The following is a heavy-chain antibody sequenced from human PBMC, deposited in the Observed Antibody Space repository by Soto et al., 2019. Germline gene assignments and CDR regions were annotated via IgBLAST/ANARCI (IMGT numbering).Heavy chain of an antibody. CDR3: ARGVSAGVDY. D-gene: IGHD3-10*01. CDR1: GYKFTTYF. J-gene: IGHJ4*02. CDR2: IHPSGDT. Sequence: ASVKVSCKASGYKFTTYFIHWVRQAPGQGLEWMGMIHPSGDTGYAQKFRGRVTMTIDTSINTAYMELTTLTSDDTAFYYCARGVSAGVDYWGQGTLVTVSS. V-gene: IGHV1-8*02.